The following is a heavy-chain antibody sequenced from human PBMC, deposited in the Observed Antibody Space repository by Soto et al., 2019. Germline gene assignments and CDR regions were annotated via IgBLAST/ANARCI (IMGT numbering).Heavy chain of an antibody. CDR1: GGSISSGGYY. CDR2: IYYSGST. Sequence: PSETLSLTCAVSGGSISSGGYYWSWIRQPPGKGLEWIGSIYYSGSTYYNPSLKSRVTISVDTSKNQFSLKLSSVTAADTAVYYCARQGYYYYGMDVWGQGTTVTVSS. CDR3: ARQGYYYYGMDV. V-gene: IGHV4-39*01. J-gene: IGHJ6*02.